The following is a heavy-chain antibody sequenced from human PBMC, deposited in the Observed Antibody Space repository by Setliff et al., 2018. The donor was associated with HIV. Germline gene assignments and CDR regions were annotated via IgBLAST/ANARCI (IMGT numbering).Heavy chain of an antibody. CDR3: ARDLGYCSSTSCYGSDYYMDV. Sequence: GASVKVSFKASGYAFTSYGISWVRQAPGQGLEWVAWISPYNDNTNYAQKLQGRVTMTTDTSTSTAYMELRSLRSDDTAVYYCARDLGYCSSTSCYGSDYYMDVWGKGTTVTVSS. J-gene: IGHJ6*03. CDR1: GYAFTSYG. CDR2: ISPYNDNT. V-gene: IGHV1-18*01. D-gene: IGHD2-2*01.